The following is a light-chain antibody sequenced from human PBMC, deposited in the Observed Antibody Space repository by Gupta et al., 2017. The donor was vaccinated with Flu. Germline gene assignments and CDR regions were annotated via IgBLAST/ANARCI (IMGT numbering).Light chain of an antibody. V-gene: IGLV1-40*01. CDR3: QSYDCSLSASL. CDR2: ANN. CDR1: SSNIGAGHD. J-gene: IGLJ3*02. Sequence: SVLTQSLPVSRAPGLWVTISCTRSSSNIGAGHDVPWYQQRPGTAPRLLIFANNTLPSGVSVRFSGSNSDSSAALSITGLQAEDEADYFCQSYDCSLSASLFGGGTKLTVL.